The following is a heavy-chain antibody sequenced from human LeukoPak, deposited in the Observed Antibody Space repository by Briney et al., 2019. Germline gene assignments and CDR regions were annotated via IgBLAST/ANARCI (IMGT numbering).Heavy chain of an antibody. Sequence: GGSLRLSCAASGFTFDVYAMHWVRQAPGKGLEWVSLISWDGGSTYYADSVKGRFTISRDNSKNSLYLQMNSLRAEDTALYYCAKGYSSSRAWVYYMDVWGKGTTVTVSS. CDR1: GFTFDVYA. CDR2: ISWDGGST. CDR3: AKGYSSSRAWVYYMDV. J-gene: IGHJ6*03. D-gene: IGHD6-13*01. V-gene: IGHV3-43D*03.